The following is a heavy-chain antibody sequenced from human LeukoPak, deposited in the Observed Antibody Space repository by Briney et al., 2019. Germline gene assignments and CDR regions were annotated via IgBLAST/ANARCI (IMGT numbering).Heavy chain of an antibody. D-gene: IGHD2-2*01. J-gene: IGHJ4*02. CDR1: GGSFSGYY. CDR3: ARGLGSSTSNQYYFDY. CDR2: INHSGST. V-gene: IGHV4-34*01. Sequence: SETLSLTCAVYGGSFSGYYWSWIRQPPGKGLEWIGEINHSGSTNYNPSLKSRVIISVDTSKNQFSLKLSSVTAADTAVYYCARGLGSSTSNQYYFDYWGQGTLVTVSS.